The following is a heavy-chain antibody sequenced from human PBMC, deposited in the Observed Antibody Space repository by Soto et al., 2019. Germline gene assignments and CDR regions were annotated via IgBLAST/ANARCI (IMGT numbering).Heavy chain of an antibody. CDR2: IYSSGST. J-gene: IGHJ4*02. Sequence: SETLSLTCTVSGGSISSSSYYWGWIRQPPGKGLEWIGSIYSSGSTHYNPSLKNRVTISIDTSKNQVSLKVNSVTAADTAVYYCARDHPHSYGVYYFDYWGQGTPVTVSS. V-gene: IGHV4-39*07. CDR3: ARDHPHSYGVYYFDY. D-gene: IGHD5-18*01. CDR1: GGSISSSSYY.